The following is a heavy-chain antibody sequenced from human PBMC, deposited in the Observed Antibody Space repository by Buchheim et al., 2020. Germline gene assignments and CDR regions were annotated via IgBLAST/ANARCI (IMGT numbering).Heavy chain of an antibody. CDR2: IIPIFGTA. Sequence: QVQLVQSGAEVKKPGSSVKVSCKASGGTFSSYAISWVRQAPGQGLEWMGGIIPIFGTANYAQKFQGRVTITADESTRTAYMELSSLRSEDTAVYYCARDNSEWLVLGGYYYYYMDVWGKGTT. J-gene: IGHJ6*03. CDR3: ARDNSEWLVLGGYYYYYMDV. CDR1: GGTFSSYA. V-gene: IGHV1-69*01. D-gene: IGHD6-19*01.